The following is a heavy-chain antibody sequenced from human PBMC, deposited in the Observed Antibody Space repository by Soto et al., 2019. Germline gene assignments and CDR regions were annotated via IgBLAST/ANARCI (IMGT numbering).Heavy chain of an antibody. CDR1: GYTFTSYY. CDR3: ARDHPVSSGHYGMDV. J-gene: IGHJ6*02. D-gene: IGHD3-3*01. V-gene: IGHV1-46*01. Sequence: ASVKVSCKASGYTFTSYYMHCVRQAPGQGLEWMGIINPSGGSTSYAQKFQGRVTMTRDTSTSTVYMELSSLRSEDTAVYYCARDHPVSSGHYGMDVWGQGTTVTVSS. CDR2: INPSGGST.